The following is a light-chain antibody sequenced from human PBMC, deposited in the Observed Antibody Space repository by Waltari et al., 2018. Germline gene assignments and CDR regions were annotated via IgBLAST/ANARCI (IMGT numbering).Light chain of an antibody. CDR1: SSDAADYKF. V-gene: IGLV2-14*03. CDR2: DVT. CDR3: CSHTHINTYV. Sequence: QSALTQPASVSGSPGQSITISCTGTSSDAADYKFLSCYQHHPGKAPKLIVQDVTKRPSGIFHRFSGSQSGTTASPTISGLQPEDEADYYCCSHTHINTYVFGSGTKVTVL. J-gene: IGLJ1*01.